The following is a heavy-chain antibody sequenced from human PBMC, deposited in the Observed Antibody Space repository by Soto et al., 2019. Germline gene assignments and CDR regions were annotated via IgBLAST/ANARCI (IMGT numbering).Heavy chain of an antibody. D-gene: IGHD4-17*01. CDR1: GFTFSRFW. J-gene: IGHJ6*02. V-gene: IGHV3-7*01. CDR3: ARGTTSDYWYYFGMDV. Sequence: EVQLVASGGGLVQPGGSLRLSCAASGFTFSRFWMTWVRQGPGKGLEWVANIERDGSKKDYVDSVRGRFTISRDNAKNSLFLQMNNLGAEDTAVYYCARGTTSDYWYYFGMDVWGQGTTVTVSS. CDR2: IERDGSKK.